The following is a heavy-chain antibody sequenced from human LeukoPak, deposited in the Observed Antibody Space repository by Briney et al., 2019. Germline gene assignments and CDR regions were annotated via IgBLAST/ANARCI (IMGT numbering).Heavy chain of an antibody. CDR2: IYYSGRT. Sequence: SETLSLTCAVYGGSFSGYYWSWIRQPPGKGLEWIGYIYYSGRTNYNPSLKSRVTISVDTSKNQLSLKLSSVTAADTAVYYCARHRHYDSSGYYYLDYWGQGALVTVSS. CDR3: ARHRHYDSSGYYYLDY. CDR1: GGSFSGYY. D-gene: IGHD3-22*01. J-gene: IGHJ4*02. V-gene: IGHV4-59*08.